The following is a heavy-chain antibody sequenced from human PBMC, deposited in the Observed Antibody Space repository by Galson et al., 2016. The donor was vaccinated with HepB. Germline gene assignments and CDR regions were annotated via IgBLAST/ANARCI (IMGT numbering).Heavy chain of an antibody. Sequence: SLRLSCAASGFTVSTKYMAWVRQPPGKGLEWVSFIFTGGATYYSHSVKGRFTISRDNSKNTVYLQLNSLRVEDTAVYYCARDREGSGYFDYWGQGTLVTVSS. V-gene: IGHV3-53*01. CDR1: GFTVSTKY. CDR2: IFTGGAT. J-gene: IGHJ4*02. CDR3: ARDREGSGYFDY. D-gene: IGHD3-10*01.